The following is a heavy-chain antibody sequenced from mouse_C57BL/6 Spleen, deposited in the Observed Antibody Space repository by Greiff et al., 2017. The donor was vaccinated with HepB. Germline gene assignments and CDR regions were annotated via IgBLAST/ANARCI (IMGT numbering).Heavy chain of an antibody. D-gene: IGHD2-14*01. J-gene: IGHJ4*01. Sequence: VKLVESGPGLVQPSQSLSITCTVSGFSLTSYGVHWVRQPPGKGLEWLGVIWSGGSTDYNAAFISRLSISKDNSKSQVFFKMNSLQADDTAIYYCAKNKELGTRAMDYWGQGTSVTVSS. CDR3: AKNKELGTRAMDY. CDR1: GFSLTSYG. CDR2: IWSGGST. V-gene: IGHV2-4*01.